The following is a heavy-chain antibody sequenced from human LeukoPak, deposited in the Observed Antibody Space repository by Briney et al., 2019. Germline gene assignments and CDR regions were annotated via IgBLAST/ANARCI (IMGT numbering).Heavy chain of an antibody. CDR3: AREGVGTTVTSHYNGMDV. V-gene: IGHV1-2*02. CDR1: GYTFTGYY. D-gene: IGHD4-11*01. J-gene: IGHJ6*02. Sequence: ASVKVSCKASGYTFTGYYMHWVRQAPGQGLEWMGWINPNSGGTNYAQKFQGRVTMTRDTSISTAYMELSRLRSDDTAVYYCAREGVGTTVTSHYNGMDVWGQGTTVTVSS. CDR2: INPNSGGT.